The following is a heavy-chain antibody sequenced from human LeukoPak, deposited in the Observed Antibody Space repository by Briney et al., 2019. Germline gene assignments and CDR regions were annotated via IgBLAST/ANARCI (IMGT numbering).Heavy chain of an antibody. J-gene: IGHJ4*02. CDR2: IWYDGSNK. CDR3: AKIRGTQVCLYSSSWYPAFDY. V-gene: IGHV3-33*06. D-gene: IGHD6-13*01. CDR1: GFTFSSYG. Sequence: PGGSLRLSCAASGFTFSSYGMHWVRQAPGKGLEWVAVIWYDGSNKYYADSVKGRFTISRDNSKNTLYLQMNSLRAEDTAVYYCAKIRGTQVCLYSSSWYPAFDYWGQGTLVTVSS.